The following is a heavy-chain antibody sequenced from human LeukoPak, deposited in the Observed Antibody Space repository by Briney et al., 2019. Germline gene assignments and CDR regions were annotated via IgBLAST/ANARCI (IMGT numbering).Heavy chain of an antibody. J-gene: IGHJ4*02. D-gene: IGHD3-22*01. V-gene: IGHV4-59*01. Sequence: SGTLSLTCTVSGGSISSYYWSWIRQPPGKGLEWIGYIYYSGSTNYNPSLKSRVTISVDTSKNQFSLKLSSVTAAGTAVYYCARVGGGYYDSSGYSNFDYWGQGTLVTVSS. CDR1: GGSISSYY. CDR2: IYYSGST. CDR3: ARVGGGYYDSSGYSNFDY.